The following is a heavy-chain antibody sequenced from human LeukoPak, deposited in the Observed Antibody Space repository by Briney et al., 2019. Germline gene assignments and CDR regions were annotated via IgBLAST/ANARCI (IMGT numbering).Heavy chain of an antibody. V-gene: IGHV3-23*01. CDR2: ISGSGGST. CDR1: GFTFNSYA. J-gene: IGHJ5*02. CDR3: AKTSSGYLFWFDP. D-gene: IGHD3-22*01. Sequence: GGSLRLSCAASGFTFNSYAMSWVRQAPGKGLEWVSAISGSGGSTYYADSVKGRFTISRDSSKNTLYLQMNSLRAEDTAVYYCAKTSSGYLFWFDPWGQGTLVTVSS.